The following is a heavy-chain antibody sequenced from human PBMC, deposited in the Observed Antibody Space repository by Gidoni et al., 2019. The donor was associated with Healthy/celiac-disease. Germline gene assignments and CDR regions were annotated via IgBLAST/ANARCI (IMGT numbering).Heavy chain of an antibody. CDR3: ARLRYGSGSYYFDL. CDR1: GFTVSSNY. CDR2: IYSGGST. Sequence: EVQLVESGGGLVQPGGSLRLSCAASGFTVSSNYMSWVRQAPGKGLEWVSFIYSGGSTYYADSVKGRFTISRHNSKNTLYLQMNSLRAEDTAVYYCARLRYGSGSYYFDLWGRGTLVTVSS. V-gene: IGHV3-53*04. D-gene: IGHD3-10*01. J-gene: IGHJ2*01.